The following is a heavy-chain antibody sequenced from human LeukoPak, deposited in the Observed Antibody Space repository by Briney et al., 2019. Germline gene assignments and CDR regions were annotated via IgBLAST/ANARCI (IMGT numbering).Heavy chain of an antibody. CDR3: AIYDSSGYYNY. CDR2: IYSGGRT. V-gene: IGHV3-53*01. D-gene: IGHD3-22*01. J-gene: IGHJ4*02. CDR1: GFTVSSND. Sequence: GGSLRLSCAASGFTVSSNDMSWVRLAPGKGLEWVSVIYSGGRTFYADSVKGRFTISRDNSKNTLYLQMNSLRAEDTAVYYCAIYDSSGYYNYWGQGTLVTVSS.